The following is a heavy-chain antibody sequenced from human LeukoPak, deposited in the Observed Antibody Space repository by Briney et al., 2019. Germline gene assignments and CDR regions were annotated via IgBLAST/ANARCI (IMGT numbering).Heavy chain of an antibody. CDR2: INPNSGGT. CDR1: GYTFTGYY. Sequence: VASVKVSCKASGYTFTGYYMHWVRQAPGQGLEWMGWINPNSGGTNYAQKFQGRVTMTRDTSISTAYMELSRLRSDDTAVYYCARVDRNDVAFHSWFDPWGQGTLVTVSS. CDR3: ARVDRNDVAFHSWFDP. V-gene: IGHV1-2*02. D-gene: IGHD1-1*01. J-gene: IGHJ5*02.